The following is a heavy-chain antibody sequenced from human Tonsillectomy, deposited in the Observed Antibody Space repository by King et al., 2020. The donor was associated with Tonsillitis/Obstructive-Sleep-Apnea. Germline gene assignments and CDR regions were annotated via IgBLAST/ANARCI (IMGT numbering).Heavy chain of an antibody. CDR3: ARAIFGVVWDAFDI. CDR2: ISYEGSNK. Sequence: QLVQSGGGVVQPGRSLRLSCAASGFTFSSYAMHWVRQAPGKGLERVAVISYEGSNKYYGDSLKGRFTISRDNSKNTLYLQMNSLRAEDTAVYYCARAIFGVVWDAFDIWGQGTMVTVSS. D-gene: IGHD3-3*01. CDR1: GFTFSSYA. V-gene: IGHV3-30*01. J-gene: IGHJ3*02.